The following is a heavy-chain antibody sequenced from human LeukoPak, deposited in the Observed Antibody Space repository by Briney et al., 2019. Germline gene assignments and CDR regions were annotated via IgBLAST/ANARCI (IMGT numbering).Heavy chain of an antibody. CDR2: ISGSGGST. CDR1: GFTFSRYA. V-gene: IGHV3-23*01. Sequence: GGSLRLSCAPSGFTFSRYAIHWVRQAPGKGLEWVTDISGSGGSTYYADSVKGRFTISRDNSKNTLYLQMNSLRAEDTAVYYCAKGDFENSSGWGYFDYWGQGTLVTVSS. J-gene: IGHJ4*02. D-gene: IGHD6-19*01. CDR3: AKGDFENSSGWGYFDY.